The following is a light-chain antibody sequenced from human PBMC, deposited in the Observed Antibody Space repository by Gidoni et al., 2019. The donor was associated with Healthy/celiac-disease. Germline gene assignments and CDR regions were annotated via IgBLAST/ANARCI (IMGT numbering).Light chain of an antibody. CDR3: LQDYNYPWT. Sequence: AIQMTQSPSSLSASVGDRVTITCRASQGIRNGLGWYQQKPGKAPKLLIYAASSVQSGVPSRFSGSGSGTDFTLTISSLQPEDFATYYCLQDYNYPWTFXQXTKVEIK. V-gene: IGKV1-6*01. CDR2: AAS. CDR1: QGIRNG. J-gene: IGKJ1*01.